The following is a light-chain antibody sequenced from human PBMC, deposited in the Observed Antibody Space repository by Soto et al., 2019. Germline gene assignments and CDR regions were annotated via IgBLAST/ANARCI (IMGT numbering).Light chain of an antibody. CDR3: SSYAGSSNV. CDR1: SSDVGGYNY. V-gene: IGLV2-8*01. CDR2: EVN. J-gene: IGLJ1*01. Sequence: QSVLTQPPSASGSPGQSVPISCTGTSSDVGGYNYVSWYQQHPGKAPKLMIYEVNKRPSGVPDRFSDSKSGNTASLTVSGLQDEDEADYYCSSYAGSSNVFGTGTKVTVL.